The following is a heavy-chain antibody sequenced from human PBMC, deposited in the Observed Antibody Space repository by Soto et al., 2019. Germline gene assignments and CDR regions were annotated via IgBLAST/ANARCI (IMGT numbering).Heavy chain of an antibody. CDR3: AAGGYDSSGYYGY. J-gene: IGHJ4*02. CDR2: IIPIFGTA. D-gene: IGHD3-22*01. CDR1: GGTFSSYA. V-gene: IGHV1-69*06. Sequence: SVKVSCKASGGTFSSYAISWVRQAPGQGLEWMGGIIPIFGTANYAQKFQGRVTITADKSTSTAYMELSSLRSEDTAVYYCAAGGYDSSGYYGYWGQGTLVTVSS.